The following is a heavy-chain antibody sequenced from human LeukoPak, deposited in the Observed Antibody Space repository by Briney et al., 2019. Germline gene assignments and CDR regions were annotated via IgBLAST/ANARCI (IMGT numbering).Heavy chain of an antibody. J-gene: IGHJ5*02. D-gene: IGHD1-7*01. V-gene: IGHV4-59*01. Sequence: SETLSLTCTVSGGPISSYYWSWIRQPPGKGLEWIGYIYYSGSTNYNPSLKSRVTISVDTSKNQFSLKLSSVTAADTAVYYCARVVWNYWFDPWGQGTLVTVSS. CDR2: IYYSGST. CDR3: ARVVWNYWFDP. CDR1: GGPISSYY.